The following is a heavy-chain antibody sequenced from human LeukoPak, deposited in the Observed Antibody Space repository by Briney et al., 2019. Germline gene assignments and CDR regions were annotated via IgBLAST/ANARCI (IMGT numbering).Heavy chain of an antibody. J-gene: IGHJ4*02. V-gene: IGHV4-34*01. CDR2: INHSGST. CDR1: GGSFSGYY. CDR3: ASGSLYCGGDCYGPDY. D-gene: IGHD2-21*02. Sequence: PSETLSLTCAVYGGSFSGYYWSWIRQPPGKGLEWIGEINHSGSTNYNPSLKSRVTISVDTSKNQFSLKLSSVTAADTAVYYCASGSLYCGGDCYGPDYWGQGTLVTVSS.